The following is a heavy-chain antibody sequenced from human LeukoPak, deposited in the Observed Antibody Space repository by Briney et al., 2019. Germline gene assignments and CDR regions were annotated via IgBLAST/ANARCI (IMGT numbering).Heavy chain of an antibody. CDR3: ARGSPQGWRHFDY. V-gene: IGHV1-69*06. Sequence: SVKVSCNSSAATFSSYAISWVRQAPGQGLEWMGGIIPIFGTANYAQKFQGRGTITADKSTSTAYMELSSLRSEDTAVYYCARGSPQGWRHFDYWGQGTLVTVSS. J-gene: IGHJ4*02. D-gene: IGHD6-19*01. CDR2: IIPIFGTA. CDR1: AATFSSYA.